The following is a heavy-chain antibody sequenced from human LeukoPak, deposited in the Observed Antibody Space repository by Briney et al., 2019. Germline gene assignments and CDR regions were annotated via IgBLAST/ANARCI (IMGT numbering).Heavy chain of an antibody. D-gene: IGHD5-18*01. Sequence: GGSLRLSCAASGFTFSSYGMHWVRQAPGKGLEWVAVISYDGSNKYYADSVKGRFTISRDNPKNTLYLQMNSLRAEDTAVYYCAKDRGYRQLWFDAFDIWGQGTMVTVSS. CDR3: AKDRGYRQLWFDAFDI. J-gene: IGHJ3*02. V-gene: IGHV3-30*18. CDR1: GFTFSSYG. CDR2: ISYDGSNK.